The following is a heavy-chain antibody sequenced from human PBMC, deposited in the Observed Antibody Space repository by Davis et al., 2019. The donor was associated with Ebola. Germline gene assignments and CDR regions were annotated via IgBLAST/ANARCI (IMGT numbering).Heavy chain of an antibody. J-gene: IGHJ4*02. Sequence: GESLKISCKGSGYSFTSYWIAWVRQMPGKGLECMGIIYPGDSDTRYSPSFQGQVTISADESISTAYLQWSSLKASDTAMYYCARGTSLARNFDYWGQGTLITVSS. V-gene: IGHV5-51*01. CDR1: GYSFTSYW. CDR3: ARGTSLARNFDY. D-gene: IGHD3-3*02. CDR2: IYPGDSDT.